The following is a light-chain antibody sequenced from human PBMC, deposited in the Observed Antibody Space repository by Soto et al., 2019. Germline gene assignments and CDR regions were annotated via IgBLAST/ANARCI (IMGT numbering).Light chain of an antibody. Sequence: QSVLTQPASVSGSPGQSITISCTGNSSDIGGYNYISWYQQLPGKAPKFIIYDVRNRPSGVSNRFSGSRSGNTASLTISGLQAEDEADYYCSSYTSSSTGIFGGGTKLTVL. CDR3: SSYTSSSTGI. CDR2: DVR. CDR1: SSDIGGYNY. J-gene: IGLJ2*01. V-gene: IGLV2-14*01.